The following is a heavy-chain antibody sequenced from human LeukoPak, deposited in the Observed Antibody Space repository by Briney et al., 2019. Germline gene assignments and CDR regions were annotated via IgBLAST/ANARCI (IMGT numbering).Heavy chain of an antibody. CDR2: ISWNSGSI. J-gene: IGHJ4*02. CDR1: GFTFDDYA. V-gene: IGHV3-9*01. CDR3: AEGISRWTPISDY. D-gene: IGHD2-2*01. Sequence: PGGSLRLSCAASGFTFDDYAMHWVRQAPGKGLEWVSGISWNSGSIGYADSVKGRFTISRDNAKNSLYLQMNSLRAEDTALYYCAEGISRWTPISDYWGQGTLVTVSP.